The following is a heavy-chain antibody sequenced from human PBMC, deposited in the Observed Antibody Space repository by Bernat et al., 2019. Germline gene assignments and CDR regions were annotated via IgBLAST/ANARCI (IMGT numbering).Heavy chain of an antibody. V-gene: IGHV4-59*01. Sequence: QVQLQESGPGLVKPSETLSLTCTVSGGSISSYYWSWIRQPPGKGLEWIGYIYYSGSTNYNPSLKSRVTISVDTSKNQFSLKLSPVTAADTAVYYCARGPNSSGFDYWGQGTLVTVSS. CDR2: IYYSGST. J-gene: IGHJ4*02. CDR1: GGSISSYY. D-gene: IGHD3-22*01. CDR3: ARGPNSSGFDY.